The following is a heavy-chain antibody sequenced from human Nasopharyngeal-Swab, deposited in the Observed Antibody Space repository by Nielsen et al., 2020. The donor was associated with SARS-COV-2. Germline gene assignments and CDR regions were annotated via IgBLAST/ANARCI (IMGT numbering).Heavy chain of an antibody. D-gene: IGHD2-15*01. V-gene: IGHV1-2*04. CDR3: ARSEGYCSGGSCLGGYGMDV. CDR1: GYTFTSYY. Sequence: ASVKVSCKASGYTFTSYYMHWVRQAPGQGLEWMGIINPSGGTNYAQKFQGWVTMTRDTSISTAYMELSRLRSDDTAVYYCARSEGYCSGGSCLGGYGMDVWGQGTTVTVSS. CDR2: INPSGGT. J-gene: IGHJ6*02.